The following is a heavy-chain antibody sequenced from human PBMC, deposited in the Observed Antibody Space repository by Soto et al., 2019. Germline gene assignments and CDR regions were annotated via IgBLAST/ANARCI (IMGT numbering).Heavy chain of an antibody. CDR3: ARGGRGLRGAFDV. J-gene: IGHJ3*01. V-gene: IGHV3-30*03. D-gene: IGHD3-16*01. Sequence: QELLVESGGGAVQPGKSLRLSCAASGFTFSSFAMHWLRQAPGKGLEWVSVISFNGLSQFYPDSIRGRFTIARDNSKNTLFLQLDSLRPDDTAVYYCARGGRGLRGAFDVWGQGTEVSVS. CDR1: GFTFSSFA. CDR2: ISFNGLSQ.